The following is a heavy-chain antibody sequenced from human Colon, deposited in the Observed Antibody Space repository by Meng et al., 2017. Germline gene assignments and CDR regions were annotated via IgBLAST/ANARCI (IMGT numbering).Heavy chain of an antibody. CDR3: AKDQDFGGTPDS. D-gene: IGHD4-23*01. V-gene: IGHV1-3*01. CDR1: GYPFSHYA. Sequence: QVQVVQSGGGVKEPGASVKVSCKPSGYPFSHYALHWVRQGPGQRLEWMGWINPGNGDTKSSHKFQGRLTITRDTSASTAYMELSSLRSEDTAVYYCAKDQDFGGTPDSWGQGTLVTVSS. CDR2: INPGNGDT. J-gene: IGHJ4*02.